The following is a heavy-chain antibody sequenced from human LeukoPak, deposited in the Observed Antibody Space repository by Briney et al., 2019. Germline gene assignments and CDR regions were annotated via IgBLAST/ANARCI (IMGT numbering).Heavy chain of an antibody. J-gene: IGHJ4*02. CDR2: IYHSGST. D-gene: IGHD1-26*01. CDR3: ARSGGSYEGDY. CDR1: GGSISSGGYS. V-gene: IGHV4-30-2*01. Sequence: SETLSLTCAVSGGSISSGGYSWSWIRQPPGKGLEWIGYIYHSGSTYYNPSLKSRVTISVDRSKNQFSLKLSSVTAADTAVYYCARSGGSYEGDYWGQGTLVTVSS.